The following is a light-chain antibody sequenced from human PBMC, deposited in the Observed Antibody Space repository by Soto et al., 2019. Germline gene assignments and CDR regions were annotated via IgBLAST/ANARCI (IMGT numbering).Light chain of an antibody. J-gene: IGLJ1*01. CDR1: SSDVGGDND. V-gene: IGLV2-8*01. CDR3: TSYAGSNNLGV. CDR2: DVT. Sequence: QSALTQPPSASGSPGQSVTISCTGTSSDVGGDNDVSWYQQHPGKAPKVIIYDVTKRPSGVPDRFSGSKSGNTASLTVSGLQAEDEADYYCTSYAGSNNLGVFGTGTKLTVL.